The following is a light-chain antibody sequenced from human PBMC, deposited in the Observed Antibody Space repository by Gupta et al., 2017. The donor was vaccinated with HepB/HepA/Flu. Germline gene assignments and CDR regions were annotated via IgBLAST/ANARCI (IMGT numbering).Light chain of an antibody. J-gene: IGKJ1*01. CDR3: QQHYNTLWT. V-gene: IGKV4-1*01. CDR2: WAS. CDR1: QSVLLSSTKQNY. Sequence: DILMTQSPDSLDVSLGERATINCKSSQSVLLSSTKQNYLAWYQQKPGQPPKLLITWASTRESGVPDRFSGSGSGTDFTLTISSLQAEDVAVYYCQQHYNTLWTFGQGTKVEIK.